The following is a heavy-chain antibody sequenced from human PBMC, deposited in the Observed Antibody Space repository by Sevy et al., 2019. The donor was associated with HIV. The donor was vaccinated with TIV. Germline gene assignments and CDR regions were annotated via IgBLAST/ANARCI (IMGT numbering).Heavy chain of an antibody. CDR1: GFTFSSYG. J-gene: IGHJ4*02. V-gene: IGHV3-30*18. Sequence: GGSLRLSCAASGFTFSSYGMHWVRQAPGKGLEWVAVISYDGSNKYYADSVKGRFTISRDNSKNTLYLQMNSLRAEDTAVYYCAKTLSGYDSDRRFDYWGQGTLVTVSS. CDR2: ISYDGSNK. CDR3: AKTLSGYDSDRRFDY. D-gene: IGHD5-12*01.